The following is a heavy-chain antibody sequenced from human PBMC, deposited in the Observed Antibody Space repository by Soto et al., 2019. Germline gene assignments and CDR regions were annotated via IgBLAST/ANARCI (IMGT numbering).Heavy chain of an antibody. Sequence: GGSLKISCKGSGYTFTNYWIGWVRQMPGRGLEWMGIIYPGDSDTRYSPSFQGQVTISADKSSNTAYLQWSSLKASDTALYFCVAWSRGAGAFDIWGQGKMVTVS. CDR1: GYTFTNYW. V-gene: IGHV5-51*01. D-gene: IGHD3-3*01. CDR2: IYPGDSDT. CDR3: VAWSRGAGAFDI. J-gene: IGHJ3*02.